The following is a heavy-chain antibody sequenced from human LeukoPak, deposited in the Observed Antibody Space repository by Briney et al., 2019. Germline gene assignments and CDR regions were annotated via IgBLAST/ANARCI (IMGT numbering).Heavy chain of an antibody. CDR1: GGSISTYY. CDR2: IYTRGST. D-gene: IGHD5/OR15-5a*01. CDR3: ARHLSDSVSAIEY. Sequence: SETLSLTCTVSGGSISTYYWSWIRQPPGKGLEWLGYIYTRGSTNYNPSLKSRVTISVDTSKIQLSLKLSSVTAADAAVYYCARHLSDSVSAIEYWGQGILVTVSS. J-gene: IGHJ4*02. V-gene: IGHV4-4*09.